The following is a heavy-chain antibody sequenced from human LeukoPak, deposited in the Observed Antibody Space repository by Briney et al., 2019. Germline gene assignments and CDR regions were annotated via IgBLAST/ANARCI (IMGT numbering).Heavy chain of an antibody. V-gene: IGHV4-39*07. D-gene: IGHD3-3*01. CDR2: IYYSGST. J-gene: IGHJ4*02. Sequence: PSETLSLTCTVSGGSISSSSYYWGWIRQPPGKGLEWIGSIYYSGSTYYNPSLKSRVTISVDTSKNQFSLKLSSVTAADTAVYYCAGVADFWSGYPFDYWGQGTLVTVSS. CDR3: AGVADFWSGYPFDY. CDR1: GGSISSSSYY.